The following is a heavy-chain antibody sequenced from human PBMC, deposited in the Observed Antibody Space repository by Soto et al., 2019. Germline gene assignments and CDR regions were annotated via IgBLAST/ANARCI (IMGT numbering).Heavy chain of an antibody. CDR1: GGTFSSYA. D-gene: IGHD2-21*02. CDR2: IIPIFGTA. Sequence: SVKVSCKASGGTFSSYAISWVRQAPGQGLEWMGGIIPIFGTANYAQKFQGRVTITADESTSTAYMELSSLRSEDTAVYYCARGVRGEGDYDYYYGMDVWGQGTTVTVSS. V-gene: IGHV1-69*13. CDR3: ARGVRGEGDYDYYYGMDV. J-gene: IGHJ6*02.